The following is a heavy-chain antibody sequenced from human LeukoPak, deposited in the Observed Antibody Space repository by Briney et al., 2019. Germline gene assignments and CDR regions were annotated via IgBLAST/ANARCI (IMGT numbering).Heavy chain of an antibody. D-gene: IGHD3-16*01. J-gene: IGHJ4*02. CDR3: ASVEGVTDYLDR. Sequence: GGSLRLSCPASGFTFISYAMHWVRQAPGKGLDWVAVISYDGSNKYYADSVKGRFTISRGNSKNTLYLQMKSLRHEDTAVYYCASVEGVTDYLDRWGQGALVTVSS. CDR2: ISYDGSNK. CDR1: GFTFISYA. V-gene: IGHV3-30*03.